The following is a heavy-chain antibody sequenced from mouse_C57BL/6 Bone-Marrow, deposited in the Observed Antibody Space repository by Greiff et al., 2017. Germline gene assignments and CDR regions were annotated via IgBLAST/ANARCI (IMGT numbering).Heavy chain of an antibody. D-gene: IGHD1-1*01. CDR1: GFNIKDDY. CDR3: TTVVHY. V-gene: IGHV14-4*01. Sequence: VQLQQSGAELVRPGASVKLSCTASGFNIKDDYMHWVKQRPEQGLEWIGWIDPENGDTEYASKFQGKATITSDTSSITAYLQIRSLTSEDTAVYYCTTVVHYWGQGTTRTVSS. J-gene: IGHJ2*01. CDR2: IDPENGDT.